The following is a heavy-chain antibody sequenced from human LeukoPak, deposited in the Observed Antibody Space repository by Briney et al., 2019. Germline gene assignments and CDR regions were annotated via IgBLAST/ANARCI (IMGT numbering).Heavy chain of an antibody. Sequence: ASVKVSCKASGYSFTSFGISWVRQAPGQGLEWMGWISAYNGNTHYAQNLQGRVTMTTDTSTSTAYMELRTLRSGDTAVHYCARDHGEAAAGVFAPFDYWGQGTLVTVSS. J-gene: IGHJ4*02. CDR3: ARDHGEAAAGVFAPFDY. V-gene: IGHV1-18*01. CDR1: GYSFTSFG. D-gene: IGHD6-13*01. CDR2: ISAYNGNT.